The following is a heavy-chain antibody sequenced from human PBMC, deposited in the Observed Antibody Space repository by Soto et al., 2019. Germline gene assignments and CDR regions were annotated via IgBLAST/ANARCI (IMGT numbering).Heavy chain of an antibody. CDR3: ARVVGYFDY. CDR2: IKQDGSEK. D-gene: IGHD1-26*01. J-gene: IGHJ4*02. Sequence: GGSLRLSCAASGVTFSSYWMSWVRQAPGKGLEWVANIKQDGSEKYYVDSVKGRFTISRDNAKNSLYLQMNSLRAEDTAVYYCARVVGYFDYWGQGTLVTVSS. CDR1: GVTFSSYW. V-gene: IGHV3-7*01.